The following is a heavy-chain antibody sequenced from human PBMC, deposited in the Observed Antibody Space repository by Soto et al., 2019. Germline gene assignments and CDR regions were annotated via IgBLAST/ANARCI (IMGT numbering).Heavy chain of an antibody. CDR1: GGSISSGDYY. V-gene: IGHV4-30-4*01. CDR2: IYYSGST. D-gene: IGHD6-13*01. J-gene: IGHJ6*02. CDR3: ATVGAAGGFYYYYGMDV. Sequence: QVQLQESGPGLVKPSQTLSLTCTVSGGSISSGDYYWSWIRQPPGKGLEWIGYIYYSGSTYYNPSLKSRVTISVDTSKNQFSLKLSSVTAADTAVYYCATVGAAGGFYYYYGMDVWGQGTTVTVSS.